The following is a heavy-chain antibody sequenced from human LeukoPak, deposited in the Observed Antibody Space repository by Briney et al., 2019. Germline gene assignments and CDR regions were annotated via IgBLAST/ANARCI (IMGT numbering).Heavy chain of an antibody. CDR1: GFTFGDYA. V-gene: IGHV3-49*05. CDR2: IRSKAYGGTT. CDR3: TRVERYFDWSLPDY. D-gene: IGHD3-9*01. Sequence: ESGGGLVKPSRSLRXSCTASGFTFGDYAMSWFRQAPGKGLEWVGFIRSKAYGGTTEYAASVKGRFTISRDDSKSIAYLQMNSLKTEDTAVYYCTRVERYFDWSLPDYWGQGTLVTVSS. J-gene: IGHJ4*02.